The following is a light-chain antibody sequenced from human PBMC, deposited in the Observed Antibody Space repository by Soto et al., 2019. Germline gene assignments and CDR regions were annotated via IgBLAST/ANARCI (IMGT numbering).Light chain of an antibody. Sequence: EIVLTQSPATLSLSPGERGTLSCRASESVTNYLAWYQQKPGQAPRLLVYDVSNRATGIPARFSGGGSGTDFTLTISNLEPEDFAVYYCQQYGSSFTWTFGQGTKVDIK. CDR3: QQYGSSFTWT. CDR1: ESVTNY. V-gene: IGKV3-11*01. J-gene: IGKJ1*01. CDR2: DVS.